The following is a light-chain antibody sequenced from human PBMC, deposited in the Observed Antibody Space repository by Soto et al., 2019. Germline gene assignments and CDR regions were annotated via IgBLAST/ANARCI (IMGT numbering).Light chain of an antibody. CDR3: CSFTSSNTHV. J-gene: IGLJ1*01. Sequence: QSALIQPPSVSGSPGQSVTISCTGTSSDVGSYDYVSWYQQHPGTVPKPMIYNVNKRPSGVSGRFSGSKSGNTASLTISGLQAEDEADYYCCSFTSSNTHVFGTGTKVTV. CDR2: NVN. CDR1: SSDVGSYDY. V-gene: IGLV2-23*02.